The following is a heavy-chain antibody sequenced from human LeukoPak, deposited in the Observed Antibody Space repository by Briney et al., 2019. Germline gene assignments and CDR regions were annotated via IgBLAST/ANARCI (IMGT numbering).Heavy chain of an antibody. D-gene: IGHD4-17*01. Sequence: SETLSLTCTVSGGSISSGGYYWSWIRQHPGKGLEWIGYIYYSGSTYYNPSLKSQVTISVDTSKNQFSLKLSSVTAADTAVYYCARGGHDYGDYLFDYWGQGTLVTVSS. V-gene: IGHV4-31*01. CDR1: GGSISSGGYY. CDR3: ARGGHDYGDYLFDY. CDR2: IYYSGST. J-gene: IGHJ4*02.